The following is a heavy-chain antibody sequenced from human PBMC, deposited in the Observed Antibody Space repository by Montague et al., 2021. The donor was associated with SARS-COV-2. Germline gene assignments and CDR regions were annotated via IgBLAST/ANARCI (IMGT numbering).Heavy chain of an antibody. CDR1: KFSFSSYA. Sequence: YLRLSCAASKFSFSSYALHWVRQAPGKGLEWVAVISYVGSNQYYADSVKGRFTISRDNSKNTLYLQMSSLRAEDTAVYYCARPSYYDILTGNRGLEYWGQGTLVTVSS. J-gene: IGHJ4*02. CDR2: ISYVGSNQ. D-gene: IGHD3-9*01. CDR3: ARPSYYDILTGNRGLEY. V-gene: IGHV3-30*04.